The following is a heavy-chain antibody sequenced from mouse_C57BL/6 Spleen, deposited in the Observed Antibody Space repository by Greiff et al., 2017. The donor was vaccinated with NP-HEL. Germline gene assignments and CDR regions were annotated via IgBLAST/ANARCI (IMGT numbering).Heavy chain of an antibody. V-gene: IGHV5-4*01. Sequence: EVQGVESGGGLVKPGGSLKLSCAASGFTFSSYAMSWVRQTPEKRLEWVATISDGGSYTYYPDNVKGRFTITRDNAKNNLYLQMSHLKSEDTAMYYCARDGYWGAMDYWGQGTSVTVSS. CDR1: GFTFSSYA. CDR2: ISDGGSYT. CDR3: ARDGYWGAMDY. J-gene: IGHJ4*01. D-gene: IGHD2-2*01.